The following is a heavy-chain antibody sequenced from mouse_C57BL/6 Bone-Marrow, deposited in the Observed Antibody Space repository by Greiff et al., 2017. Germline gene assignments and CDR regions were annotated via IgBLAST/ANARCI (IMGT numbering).Heavy chain of an antibody. V-gene: IGHV5-12*01. CDR3: ARGGWLLSFDY. Sequence: DVMLVESGGGLVQPGGSLKLSCAASGFTFSDYYMYWVRQTPEKRLEWVAYISNGGGSTYYPDTVKGRFTISRDNAKNTLYLQMSRLKSEDTAMYYCARGGWLLSFDYWGQGTTLTVSS. D-gene: IGHD2-3*01. CDR1: GFTFSDYY. CDR2: ISNGGGST. J-gene: IGHJ2*01.